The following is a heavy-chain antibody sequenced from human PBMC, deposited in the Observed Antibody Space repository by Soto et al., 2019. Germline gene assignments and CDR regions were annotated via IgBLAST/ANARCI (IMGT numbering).Heavy chain of an antibody. J-gene: IGHJ6*02. Sequence: SETLSLTCTVSGGSISSGGSYWSWIRQHPGKGLEWIGYIYYSGNTYYNPSLKSRVTISVDTSKNQFSLKLSSVTAADTAVYYFARFRGVATIFYNTGRNVGAQGTAVTVS. CDR1: GGSISSGGSY. CDR3: ARFRGVATIFYNTGRNV. V-gene: IGHV4-31*03. CDR2: IYYSGNT. D-gene: IGHD5-12*01.